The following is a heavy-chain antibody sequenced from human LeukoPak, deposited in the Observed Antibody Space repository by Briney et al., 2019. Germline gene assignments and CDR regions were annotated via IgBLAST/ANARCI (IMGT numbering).Heavy chain of an antibody. D-gene: IGHD4-23*01. J-gene: IGHJ4*02. CDR2: INSAGTSK. V-gene: IGHV3-21*01. CDR1: GFTFSTYA. CDR3: ARGRNAGGPYYSDY. Sequence: GGSLRLSCAASGFTFSTYAINWVRQAPGKGLEWVSSINSAGTSKKYADSLKGRFTISRDNAKNSLFLQLSSLRDEDTAVYYCARGRNAGGPYYSDYWGQGTLVTVSS.